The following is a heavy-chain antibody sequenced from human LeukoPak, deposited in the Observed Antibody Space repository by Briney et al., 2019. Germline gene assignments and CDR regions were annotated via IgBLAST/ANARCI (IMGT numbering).Heavy chain of an antibody. CDR2: INHSGST. D-gene: IGHD3-3*01. CDR1: GGSFSGYY. CDR3: ARGTVFGVVITRDYYYYMDV. V-gene: IGHV4-34*01. J-gene: IGHJ6*03. Sequence: PSETLSLTGAGYGGSFSGYYWSWIRQPPGKGLEWIGEINHSGSTNYNPSLKSRVTISVDTSKNQFSLKLSSVTAADTAVYYCARGTVFGVVITRDYYYYMDVWGKGTTVTVSS.